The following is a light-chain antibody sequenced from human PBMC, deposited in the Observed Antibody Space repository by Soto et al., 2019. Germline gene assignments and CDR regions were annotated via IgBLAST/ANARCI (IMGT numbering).Light chain of an antibody. Sequence: QSALTQPRSVSGSPGQSVTISCSGSSSDVGGYFYVSWYQQHLGQVPKLIIYDVSKRPSGVPDRFSGSKSGNTASLTISGLQSEDEADYYCCSYAGSYSFVFGTGTKLTVL. CDR1: SSDVGGYFY. CDR3: CSYAGSYSFV. V-gene: IGLV2-11*01. J-gene: IGLJ1*01. CDR2: DVS.